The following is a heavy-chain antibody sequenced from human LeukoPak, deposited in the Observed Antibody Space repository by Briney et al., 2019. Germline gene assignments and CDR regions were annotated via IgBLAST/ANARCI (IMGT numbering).Heavy chain of an antibody. CDR1: GFTFSNFW. CDR3: ARVGGTVTTPLDY. D-gene: IGHD4-17*01. Sequence: GGSLRLSCAAAGFTFSNFWMSWVRQAPGKGLEWVANIKQDGSEKYYVDSVKGRFTISRDNAKNSLYLQMNSLRAEDTAVYYCARVGGTVTTPLDYWGQGTLVTVSS. CDR2: IKQDGSEK. V-gene: IGHV3-7*01. J-gene: IGHJ4*02.